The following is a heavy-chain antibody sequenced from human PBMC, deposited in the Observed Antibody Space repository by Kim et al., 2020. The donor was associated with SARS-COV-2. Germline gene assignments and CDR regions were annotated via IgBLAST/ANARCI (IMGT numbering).Heavy chain of an antibody. CDR2: ISNDDGGI. CDR1: GFTFSNYR. D-gene: IGHD6-13*01. CDR3: VRYGRPGIWYPALDS. J-gene: IGHJ4*02. V-gene: IGHV3-48*01. Sequence: GGSLRLSCIASGFTFSNYRMNWVRQAPGKGLEWLSFISNDDGGIYYAESVRGRFTVSRDDAKNSLYLQMNSLTIEDTAVYYCVRYGRPGIWYPALDSWGQGTLVTVSS.